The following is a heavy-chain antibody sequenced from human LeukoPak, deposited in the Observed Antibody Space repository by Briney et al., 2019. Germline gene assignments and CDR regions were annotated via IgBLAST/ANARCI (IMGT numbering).Heavy chain of an antibody. Sequence: GGSLRLSCAASGFTFSSYAMSWVRQAPGKGLEWVSAISGSGGSTYYADSVRGRFTISRDNSKNTLYLQMNSLRAEDTAVYYCARENTYSGSYFKYYFDYWGQGTLVTVSS. D-gene: IGHD1-26*01. CDR1: GFTFSSYA. CDR2: ISGSGGST. V-gene: IGHV3-23*01. J-gene: IGHJ4*02. CDR3: ARENTYSGSYFKYYFDY.